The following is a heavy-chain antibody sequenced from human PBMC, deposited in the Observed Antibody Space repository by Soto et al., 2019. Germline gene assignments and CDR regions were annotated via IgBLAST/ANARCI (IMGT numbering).Heavy chain of an antibody. V-gene: IGHV3-33*01. CDR1: GFTFSSYG. CDR2: IWYDGTNK. CDR3: ARGAVAGYYYYGMDV. Sequence: VQLVESGGGVVQPGRSLRLSCAASGFTFSSYGMHWVRQAPGKGLELVAFIWYDGTNKYYADSVKGRFTISRDNPQNPLYMPRKSLRVEDTAVYYYARGAVAGYYYYGMDVWGQGTTVTVSS. D-gene: IGHD6-19*01. J-gene: IGHJ6*02.